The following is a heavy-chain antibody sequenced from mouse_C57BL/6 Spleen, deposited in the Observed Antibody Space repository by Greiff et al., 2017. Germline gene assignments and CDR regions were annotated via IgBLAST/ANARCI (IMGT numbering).Heavy chain of an antibody. CDR1: GYTFTTYP. CDR2: FHPYNDDT. V-gene: IGHV1-47*01. D-gene: IGHD2-3*01. J-gene: IGHJ1*03. Sequence: QVQLQQSGAELVKPGASVQMSCKASGYTFTTYPIEWMKQNHGKSLEWIGNFHPYNDDTKYNEKFKGKATLTVEKSSSTVYLELSRLTSDDSAVYYCARGLYDGYSWYFDVWGTGTTVTVAS. CDR3: ARGLYDGYSWYFDV.